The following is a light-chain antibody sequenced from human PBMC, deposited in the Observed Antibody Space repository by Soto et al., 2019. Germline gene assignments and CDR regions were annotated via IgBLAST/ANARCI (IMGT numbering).Light chain of an antibody. J-gene: IGKJ4*01. Sequence: AIQMTQSPSSLSASVGDRVTITCRASQGIRNDLGWYQQKPGKAPKLLIYATSSLQSGVPSRFSGSGSGTDFTLTISSLHPEDFATYYWLQDYNYPLTFGGGTKVEIK. CDR1: QGIRND. CDR2: ATS. V-gene: IGKV1-6*01. CDR3: LQDYNYPLT.